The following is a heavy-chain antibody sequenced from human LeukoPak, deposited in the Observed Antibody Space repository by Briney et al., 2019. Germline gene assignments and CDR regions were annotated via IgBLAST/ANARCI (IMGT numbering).Heavy chain of an antibody. CDR2: ISSSGSTI. CDR1: GFTFSDYY. CDR3: ARDSSSSWYSFDY. V-gene: IGHV3-11*01. Sequence: GGSLRLSCAASGFTFSDYYMSWIRQAPGKGLEWVSYISSSGSTIYYADSVKGRFTISRDNAKNSLYLQMNSLRAEDTAVYYCARDSSSSWYSFDYWGQGTLVTVSS. J-gene: IGHJ4*02. D-gene: IGHD6-13*01.